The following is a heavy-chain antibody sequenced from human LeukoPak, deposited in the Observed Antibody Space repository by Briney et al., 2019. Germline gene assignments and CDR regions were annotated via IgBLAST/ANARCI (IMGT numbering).Heavy chain of an antibody. CDR1: GYTFTSYG. J-gene: IGHJ6*03. Sequence: ASVKVSCKASGYTFTSYGISWVRQAPGQGLEWMGWISAYNGNTNYAQKFQGRVTITRNTSISTAYMELSSLRSEDTAVYYCARGRRGLRRYYYYYMDVWGERTTVTVSS. V-gene: IGHV1-18*01. CDR2: ISAYNGNT. D-gene: IGHD1-26*01. CDR3: ARGRRGLRRYYYYYMDV.